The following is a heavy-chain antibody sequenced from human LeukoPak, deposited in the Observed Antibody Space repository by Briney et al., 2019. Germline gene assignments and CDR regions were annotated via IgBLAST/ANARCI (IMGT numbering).Heavy chain of an antibody. V-gene: IGHV1-24*01. CDR3: ASGYYDSSGLNAFDI. CDR1: GYSLSELS. J-gene: IGHJ3*02. D-gene: IGHD3-22*01. CDR2: FDPEDGKT. Sequence: ASVKVSCKVSGYSLSELSMHWVRQAPGKGLEWMGGFDPEDGKTINAQKFQGRVTITRNTSISTAYMELSSLRSEDTAVYYCASGYYDSSGLNAFDIWGQGTMVTVSS.